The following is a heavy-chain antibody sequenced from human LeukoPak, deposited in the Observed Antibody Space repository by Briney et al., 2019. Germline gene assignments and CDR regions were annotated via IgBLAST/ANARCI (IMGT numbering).Heavy chain of an antibody. CDR1: GFSFDDYG. D-gene: IGHD4-23*01. V-gene: IGHV3-20*04. Sequence: GGSLRLSCAASGFSFDDYGMSWVRQAPGRGLEWVSGINWNGGSTGYADSVKGRFTISRDNAKNSLYLQMNSLRAEDTALYYCAKDFLTVVTDWGQGTLVTVPS. CDR2: INWNGGST. J-gene: IGHJ4*02. CDR3: AKDFLTVVTD.